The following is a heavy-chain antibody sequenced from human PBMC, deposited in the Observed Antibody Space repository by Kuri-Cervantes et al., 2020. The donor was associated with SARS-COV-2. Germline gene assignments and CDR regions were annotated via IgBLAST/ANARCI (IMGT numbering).Heavy chain of an antibody. J-gene: IGHJ5*02. CDR1: GYTFTGYY. D-gene: IGHD2-2*01. CDR2: INPNSGGT. Sequence: ASVKVSCKASGYTFTGYYMHWVRQAPGQGLEWMGWINPNSGGTNYAQKFQGWVTMTRNTSISTAYMELSSLRSEDTAVYYCARLGYCSTTSCYDLNWFDPWGHGTLVTVSS. CDR3: ARLGYCSTTSCYDLNWFDP. V-gene: IGHV1-2*04.